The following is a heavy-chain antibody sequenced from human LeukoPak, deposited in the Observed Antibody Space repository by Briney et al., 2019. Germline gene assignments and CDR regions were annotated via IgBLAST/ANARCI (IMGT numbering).Heavy chain of an antibody. D-gene: IGHD3-16*02. CDR3: ARCDYVWGNYRYRPILYFDF. J-gene: IGHJ4*02. CDR1: GGTFSSYA. CDR2: IIPIFGTA. Sequence: ASVKVSCKASGGTFSSYAISWVRQAPGRGLEWMGGIIPIFGTANYAQKFQGRVTITADESTSTAYMELRSLRSDDTAVYYCARCDYVWGNYRYRPILYFDFWGQGTLVTVSS. V-gene: IGHV1-69*13.